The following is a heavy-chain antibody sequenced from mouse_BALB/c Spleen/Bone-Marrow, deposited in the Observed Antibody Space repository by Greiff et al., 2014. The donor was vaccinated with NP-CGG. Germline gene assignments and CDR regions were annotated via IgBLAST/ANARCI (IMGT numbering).Heavy chain of an antibody. V-gene: IGHV3-1*02. CDR2: IQYSGST. CDR1: GYSITSGYS. Sequence: VQLQQSGPDLVKPSQSPSLTCTVTGYSITSGYSWHWIRQFPGNKLEWMGYIQYSGSTNYNPSLKSRISITRDTSKNQFFLQLNSVTTEDTATYYCARRGSIYDGYLDYWGQGTTLTVSS. D-gene: IGHD2-3*01. J-gene: IGHJ2*01. CDR3: ARRGSIYDGYLDY.